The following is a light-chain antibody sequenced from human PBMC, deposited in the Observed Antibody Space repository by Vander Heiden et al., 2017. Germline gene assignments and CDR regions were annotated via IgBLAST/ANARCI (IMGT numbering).Light chain of an antibody. CDR1: QSVVSNY. CDR2: GTS. J-gene: IGKJ2*01. CDR3: QQYDSGHPSYT. V-gene: IGKV3-20*01. Sequence: ESVLTQSPGTLSLSPGERATLSCRARQSVVSNYLAWYQQKPGQPPRLLIYGTSIRATGIKDRFSGSGSGADFTLTISRREPEDFAVYYCQQYDSGHPSYTFGQGTKLEIK.